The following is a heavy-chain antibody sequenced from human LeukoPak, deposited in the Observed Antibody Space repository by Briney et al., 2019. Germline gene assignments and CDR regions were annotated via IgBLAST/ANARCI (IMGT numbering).Heavy chain of an antibody. D-gene: IGHD6-13*01. J-gene: IGHJ6*04. CDR1: GYTSTGYY. CDR2: INPNSGGT. Sequence: ASVKVSCKASGYTSTGYYMHWVRQAPGQGLEWMGWINPNSGGTNYAQKFQGRVTMTRDTSISTAYMELSRLRSDDTAVYYCARESRVAAAGPLDVWGKGTTVTVSS. V-gene: IGHV1-2*02. CDR3: ARESRVAAAGPLDV.